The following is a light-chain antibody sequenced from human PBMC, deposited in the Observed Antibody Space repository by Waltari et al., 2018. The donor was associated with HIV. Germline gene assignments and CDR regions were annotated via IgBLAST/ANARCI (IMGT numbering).Light chain of an antibody. V-gene: IGKV3-20*01. CDR2: GAS. J-gene: IGKJ2*01. CDR3: QQYGSSPYT. Sequence: EIVLTQSPGTLSLSPGDRATLSCRASQSVTSGFLARYQQKRGQAPTLLMYGASSRAKGIPDRFSGGGSGTDFTLTISRLEPEDFAVYHCQQYGSSPYTFGQGTRLEIK. CDR1: QSVTSGF.